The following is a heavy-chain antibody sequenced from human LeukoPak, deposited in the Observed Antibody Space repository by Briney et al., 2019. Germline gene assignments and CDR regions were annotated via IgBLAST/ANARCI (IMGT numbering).Heavy chain of an antibody. CDR2: VHLSGRT. Sequence: PSETLSLTCGVSGGSISTTNWWTWVRQPPGEGLEWIGEVHLSGRTHYNPSLESRVTMSVDMSENHISLRLTSVTAADTAVYYCAREGGPYRLPDYSGQGTLVTVSS. V-gene: IGHV4-4*02. CDR3: AREGGPYRLPDY. CDR1: GGSISTTNW. J-gene: IGHJ4*02.